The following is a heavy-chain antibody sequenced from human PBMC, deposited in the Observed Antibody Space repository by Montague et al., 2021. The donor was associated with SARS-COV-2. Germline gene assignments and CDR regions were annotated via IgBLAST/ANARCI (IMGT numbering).Heavy chain of an antibody. D-gene: IGHD1-26*01. CDR2: IYHTGST. CDR1: GDSISTYNW. V-gene: IGHV4-4*02. Sequence: SETLSLTCVVSGDSISTYNWWSLLRLPPRKRLWRVGVIYHTGSTNYNPSPNRRVSMSVDTSWNQFFLRMTSVTAAATAIYYCARKGSGRSDLAYWGQGTLVTVSS. J-gene: IGHJ4*02. CDR3: ARKGSGRSDLAY.